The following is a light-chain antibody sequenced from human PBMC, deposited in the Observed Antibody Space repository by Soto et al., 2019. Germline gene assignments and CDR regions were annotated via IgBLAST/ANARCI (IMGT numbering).Light chain of an antibody. CDR2: ASS. V-gene: IGKV1-39*01. Sequence: DIQMTQSQSSLSVSVGDRVTITCRASQSISSFLHWYQQKPGKAPQLLISASSILQSGVPSRFSGSGSGTDFTLTISSLQPEDFATYYCQQSYSTPYTFGQGTKLEIK. CDR3: QQSYSTPYT. CDR1: QSISSF. J-gene: IGKJ2*01.